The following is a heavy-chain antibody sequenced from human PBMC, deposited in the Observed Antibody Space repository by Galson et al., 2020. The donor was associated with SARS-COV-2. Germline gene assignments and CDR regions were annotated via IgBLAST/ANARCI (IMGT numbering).Heavy chain of an antibody. D-gene: IGHD6-6*01. CDR2: IYYSGST. CDR1: GGSISSYY. Sequence: SETLSLTCTVSGGSISSYYWSWIRQPPGKGLEWIGYIYYSGSTNYNPSLKSRVTISVDTSKNQFSLKLSSVTAADTAVYYCARSLAAREAYYYYYRDVWGKGTTVTVSS. J-gene: IGHJ6*03. V-gene: IGHV4-59*01. CDR3: ARSLAAREAYYYYYRDV.